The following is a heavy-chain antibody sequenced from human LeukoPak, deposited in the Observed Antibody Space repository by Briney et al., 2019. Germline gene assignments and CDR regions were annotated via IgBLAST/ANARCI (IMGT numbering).Heavy chain of an antibody. Sequence: EASVKVSCKASGGTFSSYAISWVRQAPGQGLEWMGRIIPIFGTANYAQKFQGRGTITTDESTSTAYMELSSLRSEDTAVYHCARDQHGDYESDYFDYWGQGTLVTVSS. D-gene: IGHD4-17*01. J-gene: IGHJ4*02. CDR1: GGTFSSYA. V-gene: IGHV1-69*05. CDR2: IIPIFGTA. CDR3: ARDQHGDYESDYFDY.